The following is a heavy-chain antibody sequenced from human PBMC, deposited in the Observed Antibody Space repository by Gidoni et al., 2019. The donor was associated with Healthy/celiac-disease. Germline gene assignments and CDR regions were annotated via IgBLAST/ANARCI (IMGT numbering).Heavy chain of an antibody. J-gene: IGHJ4*02. CDR3: ARDILARAPFDY. CDR2: IHPSGGST. V-gene: IGHV1-46*01. D-gene: IGHD3-9*01. CDR1: GYTFTSYY. Sequence: QVQLVQSGAEVKKPGASVKVSCKPSGYTFTSYYMHWVRQAPGQGLEWMGIIHPSGGSTSYAQKFQGRVTMTRDTSTSTVYMELSSLRSEDTAVYYCARDILARAPFDYWGQGTLVTVSS.